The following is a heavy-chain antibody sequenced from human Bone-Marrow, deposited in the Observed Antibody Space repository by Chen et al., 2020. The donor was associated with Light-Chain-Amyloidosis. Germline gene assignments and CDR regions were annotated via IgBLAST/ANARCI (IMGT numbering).Heavy chain of an antibody. CDR3: ARDTPYCSSTSCYRASTQRQNYYYYYGMDV. J-gene: IGHJ6*02. D-gene: IGHD2-2*02. V-gene: IGHV3-21*01. CDR1: GFAFSSYS. CDR2: ISSSSSYI. Sequence: EVQLVETGGGLLQRGGSLRLSCAASGFAFSSYSMNWVRQAPGKGLEWVSSISSSSSYIYYADSVKGRFTISRDNAKYSLYLQMNSLRAEDTAVYYCARDTPYCSSTSCYRASTQRQNYYYYYGMDVWGQGTTVTVSS.